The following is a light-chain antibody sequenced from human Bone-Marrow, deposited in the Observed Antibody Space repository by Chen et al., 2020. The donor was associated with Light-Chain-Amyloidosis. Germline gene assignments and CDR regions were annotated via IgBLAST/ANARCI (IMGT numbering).Light chain of an antibody. CDR1: SSDVGGYNY. Sequence: QSALTQPASVSGSPGQSITISCTGTSSDVGGYNYVSWYQQHPGKAPKLIIYVVTSRPSGVSNRFSGSNSGNTASLTSSGLHAEDEADYYCSSYTTTNTLVVGGGNKLTDL. CDR2: VVT. J-gene: IGLJ2*01. CDR3: SSYTTTNTLV. V-gene: IGLV2-14*03.